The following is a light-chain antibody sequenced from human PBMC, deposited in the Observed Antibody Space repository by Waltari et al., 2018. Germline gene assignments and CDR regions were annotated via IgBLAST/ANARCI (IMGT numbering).Light chain of an antibody. V-gene: IGKV1-12*01. J-gene: IGKJ1*01. Sequence: DIQMTQSPSFVSASVGDRVTITCRASQGIDNWLAWYQQKPGKAPKFLIYSASSLQSGVPSRFVGSGSGTDFTLTISRLQPEDFATYYCQQTNSFPRTFGQGTKVAIK. CDR1: QGIDNW. CDR2: SAS. CDR3: QQTNSFPRT.